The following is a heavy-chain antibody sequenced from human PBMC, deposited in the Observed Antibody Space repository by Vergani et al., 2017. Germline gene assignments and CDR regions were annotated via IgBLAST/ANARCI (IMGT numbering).Heavy chain of an antibody. CDR1: GFTFSSYA. CDR3: AKDRWDPYYDFWSGYFDY. J-gene: IGHJ4*02. D-gene: IGHD3-3*01. CDR2: ISGSGGST. Sequence: EVQLLESGGGLVQPGGSLRLSCAASGFTFSSYAMSWVRQAPGKGLEWVSAISGSGGSTYYADSVKGRFTISRDNSKNTLYLQMNSLRAEDTAVYYCAKDRWDPYYDFWSGYFDYWGQGTLVTVSS. V-gene: IGHV3-23*01.